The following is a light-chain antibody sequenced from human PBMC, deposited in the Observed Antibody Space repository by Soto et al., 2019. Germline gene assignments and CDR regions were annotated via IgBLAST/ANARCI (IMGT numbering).Light chain of an antibody. CDR2: EVS. V-gene: IGLV2-14*01. Sequence: QSVLTQPASVSGSPGQSITISCTGTSSDFGGYNYVSWYQQHPGKAPKLMIYEVSNRPSGVSNRFSGSKSGTTASLTISGLQAEDEADYDCSSYTSRSTLDYVFGSGTQLTVL. CDR1: SSDFGGYNY. CDR3: SSYTSRSTLDYV. J-gene: IGLJ1*01.